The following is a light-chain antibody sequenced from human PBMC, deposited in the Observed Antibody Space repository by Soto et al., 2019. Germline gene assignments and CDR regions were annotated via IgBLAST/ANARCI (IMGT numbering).Light chain of an antibody. CDR2: GAS. CDR3: LQYGSSPPFT. V-gene: IGKV3-20*01. Sequence: EIVLTQSPGTLSLSPGERATLSCRASQSVSSSYLAWYQQKPGQAPRLLIYGASSRATGIPDRFSGSGSGTYFTLTISRQEPEDLAVYYCLQYGSSPPFTFGPGTKVDIK. J-gene: IGKJ3*01. CDR1: QSVSSSY.